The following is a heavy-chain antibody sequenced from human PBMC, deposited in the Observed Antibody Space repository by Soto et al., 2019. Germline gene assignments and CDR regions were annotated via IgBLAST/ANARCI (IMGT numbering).Heavy chain of an antibody. J-gene: IGHJ6*02. CDR2: IYYSGST. CDR1: GGSISSGGHY. Sequence: SETLSLTCSVSGGSISSGGHYWSWIRQYPGKGLEWIGYIYYSGSTYYNPSLKSRVTISVDTSKNQFSLKLGSVTAADTAVYYCARRPSTMVRGVPKNYYGMDVWGQGTTVTVSS. CDR3: ARRPSTMVRGVPKNYYGMDV. D-gene: IGHD3-10*01. V-gene: IGHV4-31*03.